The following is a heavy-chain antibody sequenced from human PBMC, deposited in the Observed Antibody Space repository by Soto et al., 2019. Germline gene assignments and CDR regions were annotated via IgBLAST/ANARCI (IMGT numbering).Heavy chain of an antibody. CDR2: ISSSSSTI. V-gene: IGHV3-48*01. J-gene: IGHJ3*02. D-gene: IGHD3-3*01. CDR1: GFTFSSYS. Sequence: GGSLRLSCAASGFTFSSYSMNWVRQAPGKGLEWVSYISSSSSTIYYADSVKGRFTISRDNAKNSLYLQMNSLRAEDTAVYYCARGIFGVEDDAFDIWGQGTMVTVSS. CDR3: ARGIFGVEDDAFDI.